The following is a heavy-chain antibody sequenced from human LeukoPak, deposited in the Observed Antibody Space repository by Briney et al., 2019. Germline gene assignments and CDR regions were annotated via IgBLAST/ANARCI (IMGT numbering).Heavy chain of an antibody. CDR2: INSYTGTT. J-gene: IGHJ4*02. V-gene: IGHV1-18*01. CDR3: ARGKTIRVADPFDY. CDR1: GYTFNSYG. D-gene: IGHD6-19*01. Sequence: ASVKVSCKASGYTFNSYGISWVRQAPGQGLEWMGWINSYTGTTNYGQKFQGRVTMTTDTSMSTAYIELRSLRSDDTAVYYCARGKTIRVADPFDYWGQGTPVTVSS.